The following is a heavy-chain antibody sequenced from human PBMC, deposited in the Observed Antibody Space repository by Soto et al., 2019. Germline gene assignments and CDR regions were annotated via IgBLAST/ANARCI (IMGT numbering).Heavy chain of an antibody. CDR2: IGGTIKTI. CDR1: GFNFNIYS. Sequence: EVQLVESGGGLVQPGGSLRLSCAASGFNFNIYSLNWVRQAPGKGLEWISYIGGTIKTIYYADSVQGRFTISRDNAKKSLYLQMNSLRVEDTAVYYCAAWPRNAFDIWGQGTMVTVSS. D-gene: IGHD5-12*01. J-gene: IGHJ3*02. CDR3: AAWPRNAFDI. V-gene: IGHV3-48*04.